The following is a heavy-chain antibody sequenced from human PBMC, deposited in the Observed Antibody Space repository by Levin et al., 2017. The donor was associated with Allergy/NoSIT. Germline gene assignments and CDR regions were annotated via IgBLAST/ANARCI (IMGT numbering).Heavy chain of an antibody. V-gene: IGHV1-8*01. D-gene: IGHD5-18*01. CDR3: ARANRGYSYGYSWFDP. Sequence: GGSLRLSCKASGYTFTSYDINWVRQATGQGLEWMGWMNPNSGNTGYAQKFQGRVTMTRNTSISTAYMELSSLRSEDTAVYYCARANRGYSYGYSWFDPWGQGTLVTVSS. CDR2: MNPNSGNT. J-gene: IGHJ5*02. CDR1: GYTFTSYD.